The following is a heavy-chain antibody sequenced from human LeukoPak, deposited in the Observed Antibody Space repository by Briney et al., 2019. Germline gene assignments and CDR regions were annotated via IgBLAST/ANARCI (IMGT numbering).Heavy chain of an antibody. CDR2: ISISGTKT. J-gene: IGHJ4*02. D-gene: IGHD4-17*01. CDR3: ANEIRPNDY. Sequence: QSGGSLRLSCAASEVDFSTHAMTWVRQAPGKGLEWVSAISISGTKTYYADSVKGRFTISRDNSKNTLYLQMYSLRAEDTAVYYCANEIRPNDYWGQGTLVTVSS. CDR1: EVDFSTHA. V-gene: IGHV3-23*01.